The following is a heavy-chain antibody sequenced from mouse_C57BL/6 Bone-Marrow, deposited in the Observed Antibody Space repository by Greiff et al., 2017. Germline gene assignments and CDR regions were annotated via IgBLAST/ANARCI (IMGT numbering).Heavy chain of an antibody. Sequence: EVKLVESGAELVRPGASVKLSCTASGFNIKDYYMHWVKQRPEQGLEWIGRSDPEDGDTEYAPKFQGKATMTADTSSNTAYLQLSSLTSEDTAVYYCTSPIITTEYFDYWGQGTTLTVSS. CDR2: SDPEDGDT. J-gene: IGHJ2*01. CDR3: TSPIITTEYFDY. D-gene: IGHD1-1*01. CDR1: GFNIKDYY. V-gene: IGHV14-1*01.